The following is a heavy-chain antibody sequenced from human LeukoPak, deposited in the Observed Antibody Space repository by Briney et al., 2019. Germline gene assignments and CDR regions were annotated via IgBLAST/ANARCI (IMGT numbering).Heavy chain of an antibody. Sequence: SETLSLTCTVSGGSISSSSYYWGWIRQPPWKGLEWIGSIYYSGSTYYNPSLKSRVTISVDTSKNQFSLRLSSVTAADTAVYYCARALVASNGGFDYWGQGTLVTVSS. CDR1: GGSISSSSYY. CDR3: ARALVASNGGFDY. CDR2: IYYSGST. J-gene: IGHJ4*02. D-gene: IGHD2-8*01. V-gene: IGHV4-39*01.